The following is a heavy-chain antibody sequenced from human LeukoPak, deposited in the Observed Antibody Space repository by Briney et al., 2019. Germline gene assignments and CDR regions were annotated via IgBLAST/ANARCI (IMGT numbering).Heavy chain of an antibody. V-gene: IGHV1-18*01. CDR1: VYTFTKYG. D-gene: IGHD6-13*01. Sequence: APVRVSSTASVYTFTKYGVSWVRQAPGQGLEWMGSISAYNGNTNYAQKFQGRVTMTTDTSTSTAYMELRSLRSDDTAVYYCALIPGGSWAFDYWGQGTLVTVSS. CDR2: ISAYNGNT. CDR3: ALIPGGSWAFDY. J-gene: IGHJ4*02.